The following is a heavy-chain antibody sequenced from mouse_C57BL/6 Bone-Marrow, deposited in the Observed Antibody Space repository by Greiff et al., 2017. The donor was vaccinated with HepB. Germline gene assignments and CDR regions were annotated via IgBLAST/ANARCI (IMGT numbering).Heavy chain of an antibody. CDR3: ARVRDGYEGFAY. CDR1: GYSITSGYY. J-gene: IGHJ3*01. Sequence: ESGPGLVKPSQSLSLTCSVTGYSITSGYYWNWIRQFPGNKLEWMGYISYDGSNNYNPSLKNRISITRDTSKNQFFLKLNSVTTEDTATYYCARVRDGYEGFAYWGQGTLVTVSA. D-gene: IGHD2-2*01. CDR2: ISYDGSN. V-gene: IGHV3-6*01.